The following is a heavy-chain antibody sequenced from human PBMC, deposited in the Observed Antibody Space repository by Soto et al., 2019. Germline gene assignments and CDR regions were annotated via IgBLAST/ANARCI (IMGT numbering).Heavy chain of an antibody. J-gene: IGHJ6*02. Sequence: GWSLRLSCAASGFTFSSYSMNWVRQAPGKGLEWVSSISSSSSYIYYADSVKGRFTISRDNAKNSLYLQMNSLRAEDTAVYYCARDRGWAAAPYYYYYGMDVWGQGTTVTVSS. CDR2: ISSSSSYI. V-gene: IGHV3-21*01. D-gene: IGHD2-2*01. CDR3: ARDRGWAAAPYYYYYGMDV. CDR1: GFTFSSYS.